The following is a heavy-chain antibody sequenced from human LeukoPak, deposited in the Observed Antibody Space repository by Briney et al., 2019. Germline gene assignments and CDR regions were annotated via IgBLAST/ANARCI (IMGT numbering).Heavy chain of an antibody. CDR1: GGSISSGGYS. D-gene: IGHD3-10*01. CDR3: ARGIVYYYGSGSSTFDY. Sequence: PSQTLSLTCAVSGGSISSGGYSWSWIRQPPGKGLEWIGYIYHSGSTYYNPSLKSRVTISVDRSKNQFSLKLTSVTAADTAVYYCARGIVYYYGSGSSTFDYWGQGTLVTVSS. CDR2: IYHSGST. V-gene: IGHV4-30-2*01. J-gene: IGHJ4*02.